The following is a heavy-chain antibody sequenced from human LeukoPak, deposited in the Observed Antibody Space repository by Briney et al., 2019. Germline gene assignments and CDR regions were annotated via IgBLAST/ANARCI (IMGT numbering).Heavy chain of an antibody. Sequence: PGGSLRLSCVASGFTFSNYWMSWVRQAPGKGLEWLANIKQDGSQKYYVDSVKGRFTISRDNSKNTLYLQMNSLRSDDTAVYYCARVPPVRVRGTNKIFDYWGQGTLVTVSS. V-gene: IGHV3-7*03. CDR3: ARVPPVRVRGTNKIFDY. D-gene: IGHD3-10*01. CDR1: GFTFSNYW. J-gene: IGHJ4*02. CDR2: IKQDGSQK.